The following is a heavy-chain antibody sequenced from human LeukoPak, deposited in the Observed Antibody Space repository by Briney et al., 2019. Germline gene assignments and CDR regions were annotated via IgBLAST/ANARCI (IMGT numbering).Heavy chain of an antibody. V-gene: IGHV4-59*01. D-gene: IGHD5-12*01. J-gene: IGHJ3*02. CDR1: GGSISSYY. CDR2: IYYSGST. CDR3: ARGGGYDDAFDI. Sequence: PSETLSLTCTVSGGSISSYYWSWIRQPPGKGLEWIGYIYYSGSTNYNTSLKSRVTISVDTSKNQFSLKLSSVTAADTAVYYCARGGGYDDAFDIWGQGTMVTVSS.